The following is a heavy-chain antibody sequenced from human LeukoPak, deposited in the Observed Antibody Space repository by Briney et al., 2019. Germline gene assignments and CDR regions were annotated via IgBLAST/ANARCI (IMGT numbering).Heavy chain of an antibody. CDR1: GGSISSYY. V-gene: IGHV4-4*07. D-gene: IGHD2-2*01. CDR2: IYTSGST. J-gene: IGHJ6*02. Sequence: SETLSLTCTVSGGSISSYYWSWIRQPAGKGLEWIGRIYTSGSTNYNPSLKSRVTMSVDTSKNQFSLKLSSVTAADTAVYYCARDARHIVVVPAAAGYGMDVWGQGTTATVSS. CDR3: ARDARHIVVVPAAAGYGMDV.